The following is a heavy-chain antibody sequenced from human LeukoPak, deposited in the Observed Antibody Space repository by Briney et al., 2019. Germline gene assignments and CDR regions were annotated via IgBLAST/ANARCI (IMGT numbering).Heavy chain of an antibody. CDR3: ARDQQAD. J-gene: IGHJ4*02. Sequence: ASVKVSCTASGYTFTGYYMHWVRQAPGQGLEWMGWINPNSGGTNNVQKFQGRVTMTRDTSISTAYMELSRLRSDDTAVYYCARDQQADWGQGTLVTVSS. V-gene: IGHV1-2*02. CDR1: GYTFTGYY. CDR2: INPNSGGT.